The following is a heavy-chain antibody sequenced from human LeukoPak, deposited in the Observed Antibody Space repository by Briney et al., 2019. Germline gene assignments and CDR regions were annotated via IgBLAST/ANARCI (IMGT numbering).Heavy chain of an antibody. V-gene: IGHV4-34*11. D-gene: IGHD2-21*02. CDR3: ARDDGRGVVTPY. CDR2: IYYSGRT. J-gene: IGHJ4*02. Sequence: SETLSLTCAVYGGSFSGYYWSWIRQPPGKGPEWIGIIYYSGRTFYNPSLKSRVAISVDTSKNQFSLNLISVTAADTAVYYCARDDGRGVVTPYWGQGTLVTVSS. CDR1: GGSFSGYY.